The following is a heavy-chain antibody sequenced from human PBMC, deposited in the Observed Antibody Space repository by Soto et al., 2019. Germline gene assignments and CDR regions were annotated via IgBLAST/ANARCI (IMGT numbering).Heavy chain of an antibody. Sequence: PGGSLRLSCAASGFTFSDYYMSWIRQAPGKGLEWVSYISSSGSTIYYADSVKGRFTISRDNAKNSLYLQMNSLRAEDTAVYYCATAPYYDSSGYYSHFAYWGQGTLVTVSS. CDR1: GFTFSDYY. CDR3: ATAPYYDSSGYYSHFAY. D-gene: IGHD3-22*01. V-gene: IGHV3-11*01. CDR2: ISSSGSTI. J-gene: IGHJ4*02.